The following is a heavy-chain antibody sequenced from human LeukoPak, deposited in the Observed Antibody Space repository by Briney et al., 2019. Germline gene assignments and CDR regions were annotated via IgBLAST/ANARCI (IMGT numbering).Heavy chain of an antibody. D-gene: IGHD7-27*01. CDR2: VNTDDSST. CDR1: GFTFSSYW. V-gene: IGHV3-74*01. J-gene: IGHJ4*02. CDR3: AKGTGDTAYYFDF. Sequence: GGSLRLSCAASGFTFSSYWMHWVRQAPGKGLVWVSRVNTDDSSTIYADSVKGRFTTSRDNAKNTLFLQMNSLRAEDTAIYYCAKGTGDTAYYFDFWGQGVLVTVSS.